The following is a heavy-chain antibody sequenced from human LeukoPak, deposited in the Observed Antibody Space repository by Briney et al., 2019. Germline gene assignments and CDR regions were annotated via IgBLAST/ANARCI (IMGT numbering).Heavy chain of an antibody. CDR2: IYSSGNT. CDR3: AIHTNVDISSFMDV. CDR1: GDSFSAYY. J-gene: IGHJ6*03. Sequence: SETLSLTCTVSGDSFSAYYWSWNRQPPGRGLEWIGYIYSSGNTNYNPSLKSRVTISVGTSKKQHSLKLTSVTAADTAVYYCAIHTNVDISSFMDVWGKGTTVTVSS. D-gene: IGHD2-8*01. V-gene: IGHV4-4*09.